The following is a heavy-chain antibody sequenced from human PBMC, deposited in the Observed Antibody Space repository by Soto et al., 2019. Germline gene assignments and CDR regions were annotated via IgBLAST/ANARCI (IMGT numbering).Heavy chain of an antibody. CDR1: GGSFSGYY. CDR2: INHSGST. Sequence: SETLSLTCAVYGGSFSGYYWSWIRQPPGKGLEWIGEINHSGSTNYNPSLKSRVTISVDTSKNQFSLKLSSVTAADTAVYYCARGLKLRYRTTGYWGQGTLVTVSS. V-gene: IGHV4-34*01. CDR3: ARGLKLRYRTTGY. J-gene: IGHJ4*02. D-gene: IGHD5-18*01.